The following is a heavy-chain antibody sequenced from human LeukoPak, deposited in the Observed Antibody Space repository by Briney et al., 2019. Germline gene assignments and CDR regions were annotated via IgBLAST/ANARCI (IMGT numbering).Heavy chain of an antibody. CDR3: ARIQRASGISYFDY. CDR1: LASISSGGYY. J-gene: IGHJ4*02. D-gene: IGHD3-3*02. CDR2: IYDSGTI. Sequence: SETLSLTCTVSLASISSGGYYWSWIRQLPGKGLEWIGYIYDSGTIYSNPSLKSRLTLSVDTSKNQLSLRLTSVTAADTAVYYCARIQRASGISYFDYWGQGTLVTVSS. V-gene: IGHV4-31*03.